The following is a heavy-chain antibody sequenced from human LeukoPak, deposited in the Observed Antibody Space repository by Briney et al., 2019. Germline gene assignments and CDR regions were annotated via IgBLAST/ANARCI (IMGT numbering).Heavy chain of an antibody. D-gene: IGHD3-10*01. CDR3: ARNEGDYYGSGSYSNFDY. CDR2: IYYSGST. J-gene: IGHJ4*02. V-gene: IGHV4-39*07. CDR1: GGSINSSSYY. Sequence: SETLSLSCTVSGGSINSSSYYWGWIRQPPGKGMEWIGCIYYSGSTYYNPSLKSRVTISVDTSKNQFSLKLSSVTAADTAVYYCARNEGDYYGSGSYSNFDYWGQGTLVTVSS.